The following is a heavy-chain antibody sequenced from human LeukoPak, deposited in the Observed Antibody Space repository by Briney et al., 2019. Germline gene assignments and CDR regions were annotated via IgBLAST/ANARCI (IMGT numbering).Heavy chain of an antibody. J-gene: IGHJ4*02. CDR2: IYYSGSS. Sequence: PSQTLSLTCTVSGGSISSGDYYWTWIRQPPGKGLEWIGYIYYSGSSYYNPSLKSRLTISVDTSKNQFSLKLNSVTAADTAVYYCARGDRVGSSGYYFDNWGQGTLVTVSS. CDR1: GGSISSGDYY. CDR3: ARGDRVGSSGYYFDN. D-gene: IGHD3-10*01. V-gene: IGHV4-30-4*01.